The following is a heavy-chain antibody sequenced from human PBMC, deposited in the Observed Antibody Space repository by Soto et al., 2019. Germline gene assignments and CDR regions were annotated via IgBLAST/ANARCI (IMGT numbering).Heavy chain of an antibody. CDR1: GFTFRNYA. J-gene: IGHJ3*02. CDR2: MSGSGGRT. D-gene: IGHD4-17*01. V-gene: IGHV3-23*01. CDR3: AKDPTGDYVGAFDI. Sequence: EVQLLESGGNLIQPGGSLRLSCAASGFTFRNYAMSWVRQAPGAGPEWVSGMSGSGGRTYYADSVKGRFTISRDNSNNALFLQMNSLRAEDTALYYCAKDPTGDYVGAFDIWGRGTMVTVSS.